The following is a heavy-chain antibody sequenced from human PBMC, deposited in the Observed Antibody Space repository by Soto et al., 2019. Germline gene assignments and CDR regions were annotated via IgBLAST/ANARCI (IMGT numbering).Heavy chain of an antibody. CDR1: GGSFSGYY. CDR2: INHSGST. D-gene: IGHD6-13*01. V-gene: IGHV4-34*01. Sequence: QVQLQQWGAGLLKPSETLSLTCAVYGGSFSGYYWSWIRQPPGKGLEWIGEINHSGSTNYNPSLKSRVTISVDTSKNQFSLKLSSVTAADTAVYYCARVLAAAGTEDYYYYYGMDVWGQGTTVTVCS. J-gene: IGHJ6*02. CDR3: ARVLAAAGTEDYYYYYGMDV.